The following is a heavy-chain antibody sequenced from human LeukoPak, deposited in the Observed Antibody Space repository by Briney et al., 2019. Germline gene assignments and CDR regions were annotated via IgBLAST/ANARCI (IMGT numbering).Heavy chain of an antibody. D-gene: IGHD1-1*01. CDR2: INPSGGST. CDR1: GYTFTSYY. J-gene: IGHJ6*03. CDR3: AREAGTTGSYYYYYYMDV. Sequence: ASVKVSCKASGYTFTSYYMHWVRQAPGQGLEWMGIINPSGGSTSYAQKFQGRVTMTRDMSTSTGYMELSSLRSEDTAVYYCAREAGTTGSYYYYYYMDVWGKGTTVTVSS. V-gene: IGHV1-46*01.